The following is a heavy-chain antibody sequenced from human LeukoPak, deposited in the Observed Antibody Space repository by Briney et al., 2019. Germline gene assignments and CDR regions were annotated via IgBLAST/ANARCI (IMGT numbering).Heavy chain of an antibody. CDR1: GFTFSSHG. CDR2: INSAGSST. Sequence: GGSLRLSCAASGFTFSSHGMHWVRQAPGKGLVWVARINSAGSSTRYADSVKGRFTVSRDNANNTLYLQMNSLRAEDTAVYYCARSDYFDYWGQGTLVTVSS. J-gene: IGHJ4*02. V-gene: IGHV3-74*01. CDR3: ARSDYFDY.